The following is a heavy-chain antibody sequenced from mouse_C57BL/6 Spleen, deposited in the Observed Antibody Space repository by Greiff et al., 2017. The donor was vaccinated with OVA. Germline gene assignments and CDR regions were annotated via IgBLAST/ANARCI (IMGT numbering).Heavy chain of an antibody. V-gene: IGHV1-59*01. J-gene: IGHJ1*03. CDR1: GYTFTSYW. Sequence: VQLQQPGAELVRPGTSVKLSCKASGYTFTSYWMHWVKQRPGQGLEWIGVIDPSDSYTNYNQKFKGKATLTVDTSSSTAYMHLSSLTSEDSAVYYCAKGDGSSYDWYFDVWGTGTTVTVSS. CDR3: AKGDGSSYDWYFDV. CDR2: IDPSDSYT. D-gene: IGHD1-1*01.